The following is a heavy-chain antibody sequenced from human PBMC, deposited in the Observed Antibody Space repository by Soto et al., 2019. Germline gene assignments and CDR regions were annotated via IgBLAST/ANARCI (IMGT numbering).Heavy chain of an antibody. J-gene: IGHJ4*02. CDR2: INAGNGNT. CDR1: GYTFTSYA. V-gene: IGHV1-3*01. D-gene: IGHD3-22*01. Sequence: QVQLVQSGAEVKKPGASVKVSCKASGYTFTSYAMHWVRQAHGQRLEWMGWINAGNGNTKYSQKFQGRVTVTRDTSASTAYMELSSLRSEDTAVYYCATTISMIVVASFDYWGQGTLVTVSS. CDR3: ATTISMIVVASFDY.